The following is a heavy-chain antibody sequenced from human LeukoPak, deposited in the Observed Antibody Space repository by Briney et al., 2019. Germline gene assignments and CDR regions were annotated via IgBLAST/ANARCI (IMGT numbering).Heavy chain of an antibody. CDR2: ISISSGTI. V-gene: IGHV3-48*01. D-gene: IGHD2-21*01. J-gene: IGHJ4*02. CDR3: ARDTHYSFDY. CDR1: GFIFSSYS. Sequence: GGSLRLSCAASGFIFSSYSMNWVRQAPGKGLEWVSYISISSGTISYADSVRGRFTISSDNAKNSLYLQMSSLRAEDTAVYYCARDTHYSFDYWGQGTLVIVSS.